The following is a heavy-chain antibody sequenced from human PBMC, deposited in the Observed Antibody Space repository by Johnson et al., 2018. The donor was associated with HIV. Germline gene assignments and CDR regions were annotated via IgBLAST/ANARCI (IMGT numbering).Heavy chain of an antibody. Sequence: VQLVESGRGVVQPGRSLRLSCAASGFTFSRYGMYWVRQAPGQGLQWVSVISGSGGSAYYADSVKGRFIISRDNSKNTLFLQMNSLIAEDTAVYHCAKGRYSSSWYLAGAFDIWGRGTMVTVSS. V-gene: IGHV3-23*04. D-gene: IGHD6-13*01. CDR1: GFTFSRYG. J-gene: IGHJ3*02. CDR3: AKGRYSSSWYLAGAFDI. CDR2: ISGSGGSA.